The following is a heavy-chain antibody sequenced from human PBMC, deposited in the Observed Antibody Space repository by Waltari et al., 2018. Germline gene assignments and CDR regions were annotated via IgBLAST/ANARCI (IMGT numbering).Heavy chain of an antibody. D-gene: IGHD3-22*01. V-gene: IGHV1-69*14. J-gene: IGHJ4*02. CDR2: LIPIFGTA. CDR1: GGTFSSYA. CDR3: AREGEYYYDSSGYYYFDY. Sequence: QVQLVQSGAEVKKPGSSVKVSCKASGGTFSSYAISWVRQAPGQGLEWMGGLIPIFGTANYAQKFQGRVTITADKSTSTAYMELSSLRSEDTAVYYCAREGEYYYDSSGYYYFDYWGQGTLVTVSS.